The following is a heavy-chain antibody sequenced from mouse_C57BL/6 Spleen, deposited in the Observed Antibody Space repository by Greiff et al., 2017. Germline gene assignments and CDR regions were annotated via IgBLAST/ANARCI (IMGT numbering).Heavy chain of an antibody. Sequence: QVQLQQPGAELVMPGASVKLSCKASGYTFTSYWMHWVKQRPGQGLEWIGEIDPSDSYTNYNQKFKGKSTLTVDKSSSTAYMQLSSLTSEDSAVYYCARGGSMVTTRDMDYWGQGTSVTVSS. J-gene: IGHJ4*01. V-gene: IGHV1-69*01. CDR2: IDPSDSYT. D-gene: IGHD2-2*01. CDR1: GYTFTSYW. CDR3: ARGGSMVTTRDMDY.